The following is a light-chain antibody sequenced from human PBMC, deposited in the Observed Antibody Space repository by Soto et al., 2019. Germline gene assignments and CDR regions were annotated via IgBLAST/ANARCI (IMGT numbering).Light chain of an antibody. J-gene: IGKJ4*01. CDR1: QSVSSSY. Sequence: EIVLTQSPGTLSLSPGERATLSCRASQSVSSSYLAWYQQKPGQAPRLLIYGASSRATGIPDRFSGSGSGTVFTLTISRLEPEDFAVYYCQHYGSSPTFGGGTKVEIK. V-gene: IGKV3-20*01. CDR2: GAS. CDR3: QHYGSSPT.